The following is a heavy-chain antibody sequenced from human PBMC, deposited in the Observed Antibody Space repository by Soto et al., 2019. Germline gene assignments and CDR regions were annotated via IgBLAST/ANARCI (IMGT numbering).Heavy chain of an antibody. CDR1: GGSISSGGYS. V-gene: IGHV4-30-2*01. CDR3: ARVQAYCSSTSCYLPWFDP. J-gene: IGHJ5*02. CDR2: IYHSGST. D-gene: IGHD2-2*01. Sequence: SETLSLTCAVSGGSISSGGYSWSWIRQPPGKGLEWIGYIYHSGSTYYNPSLKSRVTISVDRSKNQFSLKLSSVTAADTAVYYCARVQAYCSSTSCYLPWFDPWGQGTLVTVSS.